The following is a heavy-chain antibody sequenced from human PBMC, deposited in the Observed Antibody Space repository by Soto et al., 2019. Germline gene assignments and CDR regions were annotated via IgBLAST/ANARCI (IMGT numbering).Heavy chain of an antibody. V-gene: IGHV3-30*18. Sequence: PGGSLRLPWAASGFSFRSHGIHWVRQAPGKGLQWVAVISYDGSNSYYADSVKGRFTISRDNSNDALYLQMSSLRPEDTAVYFCAKDHRNGGSRVDYWGQGTLVTVSS. CDR2: ISYDGSNS. CDR3: AKDHRNGGSRVDY. D-gene: IGHD2-15*01. CDR1: GFSFRSHG. J-gene: IGHJ4*02.